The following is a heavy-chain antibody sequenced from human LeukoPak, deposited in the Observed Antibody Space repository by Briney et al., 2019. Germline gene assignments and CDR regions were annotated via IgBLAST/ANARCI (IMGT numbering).Heavy chain of an antibody. V-gene: IGHV4-34*01. CDR3: ARAVYYYDSSGYPGTIDY. Sequence: SGTLSLTCAVYGGSFSGYYWSWIRQPPGKGLEWIGEINHSGSTNYNPSLKSRVTISVDTSKNQFSLKLSSVTAADTAVYYCARAVYYYDSSGYPGTIDYWGQGTLVTVSS. CDR2: INHSGST. CDR1: GGSFSGYY. D-gene: IGHD3-22*01. J-gene: IGHJ4*02.